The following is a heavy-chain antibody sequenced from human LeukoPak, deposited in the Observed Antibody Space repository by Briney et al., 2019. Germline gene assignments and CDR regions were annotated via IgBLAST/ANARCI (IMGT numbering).Heavy chain of an antibody. CDR3: ARVERSSGYVDLDY. D-gene: IGHD5-12*01. V-gene: IGHV3-74*01. CDR1: GFTFSSYW. J-gene: IGHJ4*02. CDR2: INSDGSST. Sequence: PGGSLRLSCTASGFTFSSYWMHWVRQAPGKGLVWVSRINSDGSSTNYADSVKGRFTISRDNAKNTLYLQMNSLRAEDTAVYYCARVERSSGYVDLDYWGQGTLVTVSS.